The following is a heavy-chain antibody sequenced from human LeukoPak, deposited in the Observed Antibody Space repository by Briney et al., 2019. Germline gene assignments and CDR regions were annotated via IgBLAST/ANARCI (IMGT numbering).Heavy chain of an antibody. Sequence: GESLTISCKGSGYSFSSYWIGWVRQMPGKGLEWMGIIYPGDSDTRYSPSFQGQVTISADKSISTAYLQWSSLKASDTAMYYCARSSLAAAGTVWFDPWGQGTLVTVSS. CDR1: GYSFSSYW. D-gene: IGHD6-13*01. CDR2: IYPGDSDT. J-gene: IGHJ5*02. CDR3: ARSSLAAAGTVWFDP. V-gene: IGHV5-51*01.